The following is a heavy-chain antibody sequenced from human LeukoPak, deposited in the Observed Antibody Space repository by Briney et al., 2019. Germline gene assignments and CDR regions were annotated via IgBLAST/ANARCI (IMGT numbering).Heavy chain of an antibody. J-gene: IGHJ5*02. CDR2: INPNSGGT. Sequence: EASVKVSCKASGYTFTGYYMHWVRQAPGQGLEWKGWINPNSGGTNYAQEFQGRVTMTRDTSISTAYMELSRLRSDDTAVYYCALFVVVPAATWFDPWGQGTLVTVSS. CDR1: GYTFTGYY. CDR3: ALFVVVPAATWFDP. V-gene: IGHV1-2*02. D-gene: IGHD2-2*01.